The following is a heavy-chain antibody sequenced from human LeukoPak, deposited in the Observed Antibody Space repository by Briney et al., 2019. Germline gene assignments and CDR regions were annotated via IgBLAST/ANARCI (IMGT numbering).Heavy chain of an antibody. Sequence: PGGFLRLPCAASGFTFRSYAMSWARQAPGKGLEGVSAISGSGGSTYYADSVKGRFTISRDNSKNTLFLQMNSLSAEDTAVYYCAKSSGGYCGGDCAFDYWGQGTLVTVSS. D-gene: IGHD2-21*02. CDR1: GFTFRSYA. J-gene: IGHJ4*02. CDR3: AKSSGGYCGGDCAFDY. V-gene: IGHV3-23*01. CDR2: ISGSGGST.